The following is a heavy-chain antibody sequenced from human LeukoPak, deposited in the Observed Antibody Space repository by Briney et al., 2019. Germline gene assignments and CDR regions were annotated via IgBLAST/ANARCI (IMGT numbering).Heavy chain of an antibody. D-gene: IGHD2-15*01. V-gene: IGHV4-34*01. CDR3: ARGHLGYCSGGSCYSPYFQH. CDR1: GGSFSGYY. J-gene: IGHJ1*01. Sequence: SETLSLTCAVYGGSFSGYYWSWIRQPSGKGLEWIGEINHSGSTNCNPSLKSRVTISVDTSKNQFSLKLSSVTAADTAVYYCARGHLGYCSGGSCYSPYFQHWGQGTLVTVSS. CDR2: INHSGST.